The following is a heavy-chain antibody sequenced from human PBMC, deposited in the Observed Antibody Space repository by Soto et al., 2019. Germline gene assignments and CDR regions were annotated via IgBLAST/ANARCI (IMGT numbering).Heavy chain of an antibody. D-gene: IGHD3-22*01. CDR3: ARDIGGYYDSSSYAN. V-gene: IGHV4-61*08. Sequence: PSETLSLNCTVSGGSISSGGYYWSWIRQHQGKGLEWIGYIYYSGSTNYNPSLKSRVTLSVDTSKNQFSLKLSSVTAADTAVYYCARDIGGYYDSSSYANWGQGTLVTVSS. CDR2: IYYSGST. J-gene: IGHJ4*02. CDR1: GGSISSGGYY.